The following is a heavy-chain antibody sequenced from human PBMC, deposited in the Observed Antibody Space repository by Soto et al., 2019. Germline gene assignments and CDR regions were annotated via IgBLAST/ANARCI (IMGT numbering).Heavy chain of an antibody. CDR1: GGSISSGGYY. J-gene: IGHJ4*02. CDR2: IYYRGST. Sequence: QVQLQESGPGLVKPSQTLSLTCTVSGGSISSGGYYWSWIRQHPGKGLEWIGYIYYRGSTYYNPSLKSRVTISVDTSKNQFSLKLGSVTAADTAVYYWARFGGAMVPEYYFDYWGQGTLVTVPS. D-gene: IGHD3-16*01. CDR3: ARFGGAMVPEYYFDY. V-gene: IGHV4-31*03.